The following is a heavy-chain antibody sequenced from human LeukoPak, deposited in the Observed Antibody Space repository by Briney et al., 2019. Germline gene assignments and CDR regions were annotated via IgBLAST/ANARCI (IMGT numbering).Heavy chain of an antibody. J-gene: IGHJ4*02. D-gene: IGHD3-3*01. CDR1: GFTFSSYG. CDR3: AKDRGAQYYDVWSGYYTGPDY. CDR2: IRYDGSNK. Sequence: GGSLRLSCAASGFTFSSYGMHWVRQAPGKGLEWVAFIRYDGSNKYYADSVKGRFTITRDNSNNTLYLQMNSLRAEDTAVYYCAKDRGAQYYDVWSGYYTGPDYWGQGTLVTVSS. V-gene: IGHV3-30*02.